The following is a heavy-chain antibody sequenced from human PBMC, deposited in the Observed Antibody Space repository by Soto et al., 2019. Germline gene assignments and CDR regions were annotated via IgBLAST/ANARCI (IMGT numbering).Heavy chain of an antibody. Sequence: EVQVLESGGGLVQPGGSLRLSCAASGFTFSLCAMSWVRQAPGKGLEWVSSLRGSGGDTYYADSVKGRFTISRDNSKNTLSLQSNSLRVGDTAVYYCVKGHSTSYYYGDFWGQGALVTVSS. CDR2: LRGSGGDT. D-gene: IGHD2-2*01. V-gene: IGHV3-23*01. CDR1: GFTFSLCA. CDR3: VKGHSTSYYYGDF. J-gene: IGHJ4*02.